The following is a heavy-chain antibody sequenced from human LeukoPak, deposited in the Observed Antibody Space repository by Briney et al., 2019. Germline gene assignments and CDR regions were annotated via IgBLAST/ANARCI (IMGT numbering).Heavy chain of an antibody. CDR3: ARAFRRAGRKQDYDILTVQTKTI. V-gene: IGHV4-34*01. Sequence: SETLSLTCAVYGGSFSGYYWSWIRQPPGKGLEWIGEINHSGSTNYNPSLKSRVTISVDTSKSQFSLKLSSVTAADTAVYYCARAFRRAGRKQDYDILTVQTKTIWGQGTMVTVSS. J-gene: IGHJ3*02. CDR2: INHSGST. CDR1: GGSFSGYY. D-gene: IGHD3-9*01.